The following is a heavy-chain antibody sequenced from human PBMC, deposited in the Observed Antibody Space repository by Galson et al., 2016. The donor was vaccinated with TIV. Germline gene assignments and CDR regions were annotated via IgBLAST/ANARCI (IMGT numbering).Heavy chain of an antibody. CDR3: ARLPYFGSGRYYNPSCFDP. J-gene: IGHJ5*02. Sequence: QSGAEVKRPGESLKISCKGAGYNFANYWIGWVRQMPGKGLEWMGIVFPGDSDTRYSPSFEGLVTISADKSINTAYLHWSSLEASGTAMYYCARLPYFGSGRYYNPSCFDPWGQGTLVTVSS. CDR2: VFPGDSDT. V-gene: IGHV5-51*01. CDR1: GYNFANYW. D-gene: IGHD3-10*01.